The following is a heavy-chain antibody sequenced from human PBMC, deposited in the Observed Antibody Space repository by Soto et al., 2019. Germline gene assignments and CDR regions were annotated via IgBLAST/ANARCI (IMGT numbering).Heavy chain of an antibody. D-gene: IGHD1-7*01. CDR2: ISGSGGST. Sequence: GGSLRLSCAASGFTFSSYAMSWVRQAPGKGLEWVSAISGSGGSTYYADSVKGRFTISRDNSKNTLYLQMNSLRAEDTAVYYCAILEGYNWNCAAESYWGQGTLVTVSS. CDR3: AILEGYNWNCAAESY. V-gene: IGHV3-23*01. J-gene: IGHJ4*02. CDR1: GFTFSSYA.